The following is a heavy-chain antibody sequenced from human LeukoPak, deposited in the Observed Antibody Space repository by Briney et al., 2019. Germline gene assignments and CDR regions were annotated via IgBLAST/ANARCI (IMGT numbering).Heavy chain of an antibody. CDR3: AREGFAEFFLEI. V-gene: IGHV4-39*07. CDR1: GGSINSTTHH. D-gene: IGHD3-10*01. CDR2: VYCSGSS. J-gene: IGHJ4*02. Sequence: SETLSLTCTVSGGSINSTTHHWDWIRQPPGKGLEWIGSVYCSGSSFSNPSLRSRVTISVDTSKNQFFLRLNSVTAADTAVYYCAREGFAEFFLEIWGQGTRVTVSS.